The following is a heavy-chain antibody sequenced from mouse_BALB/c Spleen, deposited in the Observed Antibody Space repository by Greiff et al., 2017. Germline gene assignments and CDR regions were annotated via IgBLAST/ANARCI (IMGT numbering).Heavy chain of an antibody. Sequence: VQLQQSGAELVRSGASVKLSCTASGFNIKDYYMHWVKQRPEQGLEWIGWIDPENGDTEYAPKFQGKATMTADTSSNTAYLQLSSLTSEDTAVYYCARGYGRDWYFDVWGAGTTVTVSS. J-gene: IGHJ1*01. CDR1: GFNIKDYY. CDR2: IDPENGDT. V-gene: IGHV14-4*02. D-gene: IGHD3-2*02. CDR3: ARGYGRDWYFDV.